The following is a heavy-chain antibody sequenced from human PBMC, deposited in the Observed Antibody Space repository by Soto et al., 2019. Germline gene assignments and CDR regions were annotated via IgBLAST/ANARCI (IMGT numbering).Heavy chain of an antibody. CDR1: GGSISSSSYY. CDR3: ARHDWAKPFDF. CDR2: IYYSGST. Sequence: SETLSLSCTVSGGSISSSSYYWGWIRQPPGKGLEWIGSIYYSGSTYYNPSLKSRVTISVDTSKNQFSLKLSSVTAADTAVYYCARHDWAKPFDFWAQGNLVTVSS. D-gene: IGHD3-9*01. J-gene: IGHJ5*01. V-gene: IGHV4-39*01.